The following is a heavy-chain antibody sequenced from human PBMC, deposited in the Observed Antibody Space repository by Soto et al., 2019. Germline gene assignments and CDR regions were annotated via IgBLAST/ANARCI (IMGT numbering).Heavy chain of an antibody. Sequence: GASLHVSYKASRCTFLSYAISWIRHAPGQGLEWMGGIMPIFGTANYAEKCQGRVTITADKSTSTGYMERSSRGCEHTAVYYCARSITMIVVVPGVLYYYGMGVWSQANTVKVSS. CDR3: ARSITMIVVVPGVLYYYGMGV. CDR2: IMPIFGTA. V-gene: IGHV1-69*06. J-gene: IGHJ6*02. CDR1: RCTFLSYA. D-gene: IGHD3-22*01.